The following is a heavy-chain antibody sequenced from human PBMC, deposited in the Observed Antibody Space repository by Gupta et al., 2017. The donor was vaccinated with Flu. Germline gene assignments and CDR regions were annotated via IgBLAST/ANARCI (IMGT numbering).Heavy chain of an antibody. CDR1: GGPIVSSDYY. CDR3: ARSGDYFDS. Sequence: QLQLQESGPGLVKPSETLSLTCTVSGGPIVSSDYYWSWIRQPPGKGLEYIGSVYYVGSTYYNLFLESRVTISIDTSKNQFSLKLISVTAADTALYYCARSGDYFDSWGQGAPGHRLL. J-gene: IGHJ4*02. CDR2: VYYVGST. D-gene: IGHD4-17*01. V-gene: IGHV4-39*01.